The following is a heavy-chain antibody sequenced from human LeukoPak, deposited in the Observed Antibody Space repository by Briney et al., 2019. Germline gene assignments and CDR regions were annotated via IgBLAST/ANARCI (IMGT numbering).Heavy chain of an antibody. V-gene: IGHV4-39*01. CDR2: IYYSGTT. Sequence: SETLSLTCSVSGGSINSNSHHWDWIRQAPGKGLEWIGNIYYSGTTSYNPSLKSRVTISVDTSKNQFSLRLRSVTAADTAVYYCARRGDILTDYAFDYWGQGTLVTVSS. CDR3: ARRGDILTDYAFDY. CDR1: GGSINSNSHH. D-gene: IGHD3-9*01. J-gene: IGHJ4*02.